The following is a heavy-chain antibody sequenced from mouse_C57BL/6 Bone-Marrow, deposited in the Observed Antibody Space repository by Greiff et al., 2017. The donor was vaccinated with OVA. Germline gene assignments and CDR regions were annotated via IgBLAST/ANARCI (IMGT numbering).Heavy chain of an antibody. CDR1: GYSFTDYY. J-gene: IGHJ3*01. V-gene: IGHV1-19*01. CDR2: INPYNGGN. D-gene: IGHD3-2*02. Sequence: VQLQQSGPVLVKPGASVSMSCKASGYSFTDYYMNWVKQSHGKSLEWIGVINPYNGGNSYNQQFKGQATLTVDRSSSTAKMKLNSLATEDSAGDYCARQLRLLAWFAYWGQGTLVTVSA. CDR3: ARQLRLLAWFAY.